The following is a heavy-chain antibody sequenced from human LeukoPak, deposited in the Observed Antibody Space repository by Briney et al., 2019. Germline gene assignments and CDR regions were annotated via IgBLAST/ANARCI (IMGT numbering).Heavy chain of an antibody. J-gene: IGHJ6*03. CDR3: ARDKADWYSSSLYYYYYYVDV. V-gene: IGHV1-2*02. CDR2: INHNSGGT. Sequence: ASVKVSCKASGYTFTGYYMHWVRQAPGQGLEWMGWINHNSGGTNYAQKFQGRVTMTRDTSISTAYMELSRLRSDDTAVYYCARDKADWYSSSLYYYYYYVDVWGKGTTVTVSS. D-gene: IGHD6-6*01. CDR1: GYTFTGYY.